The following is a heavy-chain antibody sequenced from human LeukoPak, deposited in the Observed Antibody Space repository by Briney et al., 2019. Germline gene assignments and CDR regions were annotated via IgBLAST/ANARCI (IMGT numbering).Heavy chain of an antibody. J-gene: IGHJ5*02. CDR1: GGSISSYY. Sequence: SETLSLTCTVSGGSISSYYRSWIRQPPGKGLEWIGYIYYSGNTNYNPSLKSRSTISVDTPKNQFSLYLSSLHPAYPAVIYCARGRYPAAPWGQGTLVTVSS. CDR2: IYYSGNT. D-gene: IGHD1-1*01. CDR3: ARGRYPAAP. V-gene: IGHV4-59*12.